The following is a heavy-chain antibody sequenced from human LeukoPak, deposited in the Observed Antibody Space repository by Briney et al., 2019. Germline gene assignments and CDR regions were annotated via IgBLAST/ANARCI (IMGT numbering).Heavy chain of an antibody. Sequence: GGSLRLSCAASGFTFSSYGKHWVRQAPGKGLEWVAFIRYDGSNKYYADSVKGRFTISRDNSKNTLYLQMNSLRAEDTAVYYCAKDLSVWYSSSWYGTYYGMDVWGQGTTVTDSS. CDR3: AKDLSVWYSSSWYGTYYGMDV. CDR1: GFTFSSYG. J-gene: IGHJ6*02. V-gene: IGHV3-30*02. CDR2: IRYDGSNK. D-gene: IGHD6-13*01.